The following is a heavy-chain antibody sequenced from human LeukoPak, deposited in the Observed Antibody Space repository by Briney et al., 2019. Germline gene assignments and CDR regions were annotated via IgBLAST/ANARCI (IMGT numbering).Heavy chain of an antibody. CDR1: GGSISSGSYY. Sequence: SQTLSLTCTVSGGSISSGSYYWSWIRQPAGKGLEWIGRIYTSGSTNYNPSLKSRVTISVDTSKNQFSLKLSSVTAADTAVYYGAGARGDSGTSYDVGGAFDYWGQGTLVTVSS. D-gene: IGHD3-10*02. CDR2: IYTSGST. CDR3: AGARGDSGTSYDVGGAFDY. J-gene: IGHJ4*02. V-gene: IGHV4-61*02.